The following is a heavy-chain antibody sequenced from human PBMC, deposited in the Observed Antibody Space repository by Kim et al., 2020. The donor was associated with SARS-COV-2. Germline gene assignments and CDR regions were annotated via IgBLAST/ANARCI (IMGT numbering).Heavy chain of an antibody. D-gene: IGHD1-26*01. J-gene: IGHJ6*02. V-gene: IGHV3-33*01. CDR3: ARHLLVGATSYGMDI. CDR1: GFTFSSYG. Sequence: GGSLRLSCAASGFTFSSYGMHWVRQAPGKGLEWVAVIWYDGSNKYYTDSVKGRFTISRDNSKNTLYLQMNSLRAEDTAVYYCARHLLVGATSYGMDIWGQGTTVTVSS. CDR2: IWYDGSNK.